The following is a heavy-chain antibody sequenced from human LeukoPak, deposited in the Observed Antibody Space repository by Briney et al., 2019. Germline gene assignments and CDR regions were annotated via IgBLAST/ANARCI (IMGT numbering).Heavy chain of an antibody. J-gene: IGHJ4*02. V-gene: IGHV3-23*01. CDR1: GFSSSSSG. CDR2: SGTDGDT. CDR3: AKKRPGNYPYDS. D-gene: IGHD3-22*01. Sequence: PGGSLRLSCAASGFSSSSSGMNWVRQAPGKGLEWVSTSGTDGDTYYADSVKGRFTISRDNSKNTLYLQMTSLRAEDTAVYYCAKKRPGNYPYDSWGQGTLVTVSP.